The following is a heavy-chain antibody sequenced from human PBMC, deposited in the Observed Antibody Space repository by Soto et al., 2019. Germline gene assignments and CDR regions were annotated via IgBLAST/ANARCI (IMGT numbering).Heavy chain of an antibody. CDR1: GGTFSSYA. D-gene: IGHD2-2*01. V-gene: IGHV1-69*13. CDR2: IIPIFGTA. CDR3: AREDIVVVPAATYYYYGMDV. J-gene: IGHJ6*02. Sequence: SVKVSCKASGGTFSSYAISWVRQAPGQGLEWMGGIIPIFGTANYAQKFQGRVTITADESTSTAYMELSSLRSEDTAVYYCAREDIVVVPAATYYYYGMDVWGQGTTVTVSS.